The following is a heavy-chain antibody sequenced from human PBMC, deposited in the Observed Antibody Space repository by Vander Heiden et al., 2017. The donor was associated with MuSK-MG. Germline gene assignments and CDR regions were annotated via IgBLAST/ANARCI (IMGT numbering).Heavy chain of an antibody. D-gene: IGHD3-22*01. CDR3: ARGDQYYEPFDS. Sequence: EVQLVESGGGLVKPGGSLRLSCAASGFTFSTYNMNWVRQAPGKGLEWVSSISSRSSFIYYADSVKGRFAISRDNANNSLFLQMHSLRAEDTAIYYCARGDQYYEPFDSWGQGILVTVSS. J-gene: IGHJ4*02. CDR1: GFTFSTYN. V-gene: IGHV3-21*01. CDR2: ISSRSSFI.